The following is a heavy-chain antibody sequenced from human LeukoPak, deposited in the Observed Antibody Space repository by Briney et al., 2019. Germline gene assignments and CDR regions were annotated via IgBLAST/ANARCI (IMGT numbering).Heavy chain of an antibody. Sequence: TGGSLRLSCAASGFTFSSYWSWIRQPPGKGLEWIGYIYYSRSTNYNPSLKSRVTISVDTSKNQFSLKLSSVTAADTAVYYCARRPGSYYITTYYYYYMDVWGKGTTVTISS. D-gene: IGHD3-10*01. J-gene: IGHJ6*03. V-gene: IGHV4-59*12. CDR3: ARRPGSYYITTYYYYYMDV. CDR2: IYYSRST. CDR1: GFTFSSY.